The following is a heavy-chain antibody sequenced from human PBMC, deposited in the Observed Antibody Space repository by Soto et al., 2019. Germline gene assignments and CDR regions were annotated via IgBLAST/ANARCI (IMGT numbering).Heavy chain of an antibody. CDR2: ISYDGSNK. CDR1: GFTFSSYG. Sequence: GGSLRLSCAASGFTFSSYGMHWVRQAPGKGLEWVAVISYDGSNKYYADSVKGRFTISRDNSKNTLYLQMNSLRAEDTAVYYCAKEDSLYYYDSSGYYYAFDYWGQGTLVTVSS. CDR3: AKEDSLYYYDSSGYYYAFDY. V-gene: IGHV3-30*18. J-gene: IGHJ4*02. D-gene: IGHD3-22*01.